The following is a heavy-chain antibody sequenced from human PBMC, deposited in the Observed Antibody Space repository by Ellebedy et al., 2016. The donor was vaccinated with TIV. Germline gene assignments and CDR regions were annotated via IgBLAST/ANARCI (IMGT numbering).Heavy chain of an antibody. D-gene: IGHD2-2*01. J-gene: IGHJ4*02. CDR2: IYYSGST. V-gene: IGHV4-59*08. Sequence: SETLSLTCTVSGGSISSYYWSWIRQPPGKGLEWIGYIYYSGSTNYNPSLKSRVTISVDTSKNQFSLKLSSVTAADTAVYYCARHPLFRRGAYQLPFDYWGQGTLVTVSS. CDR1: GGSISSYY. CDR3: ARHPLFRRGAYQLPFDY.